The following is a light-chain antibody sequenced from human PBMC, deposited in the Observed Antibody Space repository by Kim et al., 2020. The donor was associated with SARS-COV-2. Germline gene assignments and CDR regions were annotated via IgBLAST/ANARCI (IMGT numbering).Light chain of an antibody. V-gene: IGKV1-9*01. J-gene: IGKJ2*01. CDR1: QDIKNY. Sequence: IQLTQSPTSLSASVGDRVTITCRASQDIKNYLAWYQQKPGRAPKLLIYAASTLQNGVPSRFSGSGSGTDFTLTISALQPEDFGDYHCQQFNSPYTFGQGTKVDIK. CDR3: QQFNSPYT. CDR2: AAS.